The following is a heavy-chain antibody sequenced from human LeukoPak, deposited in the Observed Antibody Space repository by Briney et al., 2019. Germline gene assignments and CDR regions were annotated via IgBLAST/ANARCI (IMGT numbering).Heavy chain of an antibody. Sequence: GESLKISCKGFGYSFTSYCVGWVRQMPGKGLEWMGIIYPGDSDTRYSPSFQGQVTISADKSISTAYLQWSSLKASDTAMYYCARLAVTTSPSDSWGQGTLVTVSS. V-gene: IGHV5-51*01. CDR1: GYSFTSYC. CDR3: ARLAVTTSPSDS. D-gene: IGHD4-17*01. J-gene: IGHJ4*02. CDR2: IYPGDSDT.